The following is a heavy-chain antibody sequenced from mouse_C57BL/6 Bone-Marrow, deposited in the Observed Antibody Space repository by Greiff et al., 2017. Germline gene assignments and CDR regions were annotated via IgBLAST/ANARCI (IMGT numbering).Heavy chain of an antibody. Sequence: DVKLQESGPGLVKPSQSLSLTCSVTGYSITSGYYWNWIRQFPGNKLEWMGYISYDGSNNYNPSLKNRISITRDTSKNQFFLKLNSVTTEDTATYYCARMSNPWFAYWGQGTLVTVSA. CDR2: ISYDGSN. J-gene: IGHJ3*01. V-gene: IGHV3-6*01. CDR3: ARMSNPWFAY. CDR1: GYSITSGYY. D-gene: IGHD2-5*01.